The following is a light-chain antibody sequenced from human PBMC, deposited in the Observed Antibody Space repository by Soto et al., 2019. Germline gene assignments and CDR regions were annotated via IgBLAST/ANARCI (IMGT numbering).Light chain of an antibody. J-gene: IGKJ1*01. CDR2: DVS. Sequence: VLTQSPATLSLSPGERATLSCRASESVTSYLAWYQQKPGQAPRLLLYDVSNRATGIPARFSGSGSGTDFTLTISSLEPEDFAVYYCQQRSNWPWTFGQGTKVDIK. CDR3: QQRSNWPWT. CDR1: ESVTSY. V-gene: IGKV3-11*01.